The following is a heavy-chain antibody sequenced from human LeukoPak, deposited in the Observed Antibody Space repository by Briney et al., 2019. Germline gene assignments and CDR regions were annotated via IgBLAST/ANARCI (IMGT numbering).Heavy chain of an antibody. D-gene: IGHD6-13*01. CDR1: GYPINNAYY. V-gene: IGHV4-30-4*08. Sequence: SETLSLTCAVSGYPINNAYYWSWIRQPPGKGLEWIGYIYYSGSTYYNPSLKSRVTISVDTSKNQFSLKLSSVTAADTAVYYCARGYSSSWSPYFDYWGQGTLVTVSS. J-gene: IGHJ4*02. CDR2: IYYSGST. CDR3: ARGYSSSWSPYFDY.